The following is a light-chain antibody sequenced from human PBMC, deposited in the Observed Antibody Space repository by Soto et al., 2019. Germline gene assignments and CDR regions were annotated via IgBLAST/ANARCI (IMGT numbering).Light chain of an antibody. Sequence: DIQMTQSPSSLSASVGDRVTITCRASQSISSYLNWYQLKSGKAPKRLIYAASSFQSGVPSRFSGSGSGTDFTLTISSLQPEDFATYYCQQSYSTPLTFGGGTKVEIK. J-gene: IGKJ4*01. CDR2: AAS. CDR3: QQSYSTPLT. CDR1: QSISSY. V-gene: IGKV1-39*01.